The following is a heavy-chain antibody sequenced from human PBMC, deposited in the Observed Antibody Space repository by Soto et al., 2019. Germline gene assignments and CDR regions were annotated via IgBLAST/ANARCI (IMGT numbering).Heavy chain of an antibody. CDR2: IYYSGSI. V-gene: IGHV4-59*01. Sequence: SETLSLTCTVSGGSISSYYWSWIRQPPGKGLEWIGYIYYSGSINYNPSLMSRVTISVDTSRTQFSLKLSSVTAADTAVYYCAKEERIAVAGMLVMDVWGQGTTVTVSS. J-gene: IGHJ6*02. CDR1: GGSISSYY. D-gene: IGHD6-13*01. CDR3: AKEERIAVAGMLVMDV.